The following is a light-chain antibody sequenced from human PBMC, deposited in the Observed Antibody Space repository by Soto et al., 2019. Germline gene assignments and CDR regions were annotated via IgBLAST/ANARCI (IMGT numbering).Light chain of an antibody. CDR1: QSVSSSY. Sequence: EIVLTQSPGTLSLSPGERATLSCRASQSVSSSYLAWYQQKPGQAPRLLIYGASSRATVIPDRFSGSGSGTDFTLTISSLQPEDFATYYCLQHNSYPRTFGQGTKVEIK. CDR3: LQHNSYPRT. J-gene: IGKJ1*01. V-gene: IGKV3-20*01. CDR2: GAS.